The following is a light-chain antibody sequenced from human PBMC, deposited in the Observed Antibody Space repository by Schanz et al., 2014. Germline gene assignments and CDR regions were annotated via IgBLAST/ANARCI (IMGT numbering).Light chain of an antibody. Sequence: QSALTQPRSVSGSPGQSVTISCTGTSSDVGGYNYVSWYQQHPGKAPKLMIYEVSKRPSGVPDRFSGSKSGNTASLTVSGLQDEDEADYYCSSYAGNNKLLFGGGTKLTVL. CDR3: SSYAGNNKLL. V-gene: IGLV2-8*01. CDR2: EVS. CDR1: SSDVGGYNY. J-gene: IGLJ2*01.